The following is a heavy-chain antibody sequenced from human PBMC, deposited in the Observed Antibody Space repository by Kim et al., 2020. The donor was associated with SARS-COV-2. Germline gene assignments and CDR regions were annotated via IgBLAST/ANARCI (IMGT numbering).Heavy chain of an antibody. CDR2: IIPIFGTA. Sequence: SVKVSCKASGGTFSSYAISWVRQAPGQGLEWMGGIIPIFGTANYAQKFQGRVTITADESTSTAYMELSSLRSEDTAVYYCARDFGVVVVDPQYYYYGMDVWGQGTTVTVSS. V-gene: IGHV1-69*13. CDR1: GGTFSSYA. J-gene: IGHJ6*02. D-gene: IGHD2-2*01. CDR3: ARDFGVVVVDPQYYYYGMDV.